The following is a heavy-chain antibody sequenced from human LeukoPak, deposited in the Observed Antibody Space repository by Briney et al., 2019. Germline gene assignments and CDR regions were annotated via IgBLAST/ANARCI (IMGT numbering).Heavy chain of an antibody. D-gene: IGHD6-6*01. CDR2: VYYTGST. V-gene: IGHV4-59*08. CDR1: GGSVSNYY. CDR3: ARHFAYSSSSYFDY. J-gene: IGHJ4*02. Sequence: SQTLSLTCSVSGGSVSNYYRSWIRQPPGKGLEWIGYVYYTGSTNYNPSLKSRDTMFEDKSKNQFSLRLYSATVADTAVYYCARHFAYSSSSYFDYWGQGSLVTVSS.